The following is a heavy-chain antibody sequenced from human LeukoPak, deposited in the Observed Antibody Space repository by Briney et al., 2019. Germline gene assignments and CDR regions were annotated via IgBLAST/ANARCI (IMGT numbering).Heavy chain of an antibody. CDR2: INPNSGGT. D-gene: IGHD2-8*01. V-gene: IGHV1-2*02. J-gene: IGHJ4*02. CDR1: GYTFTGYY. CDR3: ARVIVLMVYASRYFDY. Sequence: GASVKVSCKASGYTFTGYYMHWVRQAPGQGLELMGWINPNSGGTNYAQKFQGRVTMTRDTSISTAYMELSRLRSDDTAVYYCARVIVLMVYASRYFDYWGQGTLVTVSS.